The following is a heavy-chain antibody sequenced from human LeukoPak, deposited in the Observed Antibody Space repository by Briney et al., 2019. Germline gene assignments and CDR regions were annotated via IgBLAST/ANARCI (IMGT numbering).Heavy chain of an antibody. CDR3: AIFDFLFGEIDNWFDP. D-gene: IGHD3-16*01. J-gene: IGHJ5*02. CDR2: IYPGDSDT. Sequence: GESLKISCKGSGYSFTNYWISWVRQMPGKGLEWMGIIYPGDSDTRYSPSFQGQVTISADKSISTAHLQWSSLKASDTAMYYCAIFDFLFGEIDNWFDPWGQGTQVTVSS. CDR1: GYSFTNYW. V-gene: IGHV5-51*01.